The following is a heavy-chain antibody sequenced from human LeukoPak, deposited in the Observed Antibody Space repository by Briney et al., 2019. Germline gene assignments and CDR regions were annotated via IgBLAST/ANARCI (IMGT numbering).Heavy chain of an antibody. CDR2: IYYSGST. CDR1: GGSISSYY. Sequence: PSETLSLTCTVSGGSISSYYWSWIRQPPGKGLEWIGYIYYSGSTKYNPSLKSRVSISVDTSKNQFSLKLSSVTAADTAVYYCTRGYVVSSYFDYRGQGALVTVSS. CDR3: TRGYVVSSYFDY. V-gene: IGHV4-59*08. D-gene: IGHD3-16*01. J-gene: IGHJ4*02.